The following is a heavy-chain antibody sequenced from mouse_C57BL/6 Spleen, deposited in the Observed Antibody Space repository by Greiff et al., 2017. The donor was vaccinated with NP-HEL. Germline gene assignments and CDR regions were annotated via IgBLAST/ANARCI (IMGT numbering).Heavy chain of an antibody. J-gene: IGHJ2*01. CDR1: GFTFSSYA. D-gene: IGHD1-1*01. Sequence: EVQGVESGGGLVKPGGSLKLSCAASGFTFSSYAMSWVRQTPEKRLEWVATISDGGSYTYYPDNVKGRFTISTDNAKNNLYLQLSHLKSEDTAMYYCARDYYGRKGFDYWGQGTTLTVSS. V-gene: IGHV5-4*01. CDR3: ARDYYGRKGFDY. CDR2: ISDGGSYT.